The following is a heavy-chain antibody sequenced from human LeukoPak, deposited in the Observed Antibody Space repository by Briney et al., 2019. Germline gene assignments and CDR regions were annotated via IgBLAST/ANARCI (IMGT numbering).Heavy chain of an antibody. V-gene: IGHV1-69*04. CDR2: IIPILGIA. J-gene: IGHJ5*02. Sequence: SVKVSCKASGGTFSSYSISWVRQAPGQGLEWMGRIIPILGIANYAQKFQGRVTITADKSTSTAYMELSSLRSEDTAVYYCARDTGAAATLHWFDPWGQGTLVTVSS. CDR3: ARDTGAAATLHWFDP. CDR1: GGTFSSYS. D-gene: IGHD6-13*01.